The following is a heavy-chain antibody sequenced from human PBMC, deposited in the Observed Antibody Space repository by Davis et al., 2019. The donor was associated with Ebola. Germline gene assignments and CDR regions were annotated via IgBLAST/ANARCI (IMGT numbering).Heavy chain of an antibody. D-gene: IGHD4-17*01. CDR2: IIPIFDTP. CDR1: GGTFSSYP. V-gene: IGHV1-69*06. Sequence: SVKVSCKASGGTFSSYPISWVRQAPGQGLEWMGGIIPIFDTPNYAQKFQGRVTITADKSTNTAYMELSSLRSEDTAVYYCARRGGGDHGDHYYFGMDVWGQGTTVIVSS. CDR3: ARRGGGDHGDHYYFGMDV. J-gene: IGHJ6*02.